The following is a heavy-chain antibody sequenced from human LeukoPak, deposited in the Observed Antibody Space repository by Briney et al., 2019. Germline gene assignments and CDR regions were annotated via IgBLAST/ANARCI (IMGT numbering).Heavy chain of an antibody. V-gene: IGHV4-34*01. CDR1: GGSFSGYY. CDR2: INHSGST. D-gene: IGHD3-3*01. CDR3: ARARYDFWSGLDYYYYMDV. J-gene: IGHJ6*03. Sequence: SETLSLTCAVYGGSFSGYYWSWIRQPPGKGLEWIGEINHSGSTNYNPSLKSRVTISVDTSKNQFSLKLSSVTAADTAVYHCARARYDFWSGLDYYYYMDVWGKGTTVTVSS.